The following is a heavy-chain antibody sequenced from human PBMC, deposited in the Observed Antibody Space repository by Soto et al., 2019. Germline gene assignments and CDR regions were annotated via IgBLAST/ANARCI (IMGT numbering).Heavy chain of an antibody. J-gene: IGHJ6*02. V-gene: IGHV1-69*06. CDR2: IIPIFGTA. Sequence: SVKVSCKASGYTFTSYYMHWVRQAPGQGLEWMGGIIPIFGTANYAQKFQGQVTISADKSISTAYLQWSSLKASDTAMYYCARRYYGMDVWGQGTTVTVSS. CDR3: ARRYYGMDV. CDR1: GYTFTSYY.